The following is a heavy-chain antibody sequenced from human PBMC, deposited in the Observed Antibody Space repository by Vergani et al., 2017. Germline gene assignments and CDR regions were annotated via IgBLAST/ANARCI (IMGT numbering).Heavy chain of an antibody. CDR3: ARAKYYYDSSGPDAFDI. CDR1: GGSFSGYY. Sequence: QVQLQQWGAGLLKPSETLSLTCAVYGGSFSGYYWSWIRQPPGKGLEWIGEINHSGSTNYNPSLKSRVTISVDTSKNQFSLKLSSVTAADTAVYYCARAKYYYDSSGPDAFDIWGQGTMVTVSS. V-gene: IGHV4-34*01. J-gene: IGHJ3*02. D-gene: IGHD3-22*01. CDR2: INHSGST.